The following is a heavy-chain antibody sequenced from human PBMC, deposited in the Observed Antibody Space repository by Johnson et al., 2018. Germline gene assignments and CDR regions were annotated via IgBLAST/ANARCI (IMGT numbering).Heavy chain of an antibody. D-gene: IGHD3-16*01. CDR2: IHYRGST. Sequence: QVQLQESGPGLVKPSETLSLTCTVSGGSISSFYWTWIRQPPGKGLDWLGYIHYRGSTNYNPSLKSRVTMSVDTSKIHFSLNLHSVTAADTAVYYCVRGRLGGMEYWGQGTLVIVSS. J-gene: IGHJ4*02. V-gene: IGHV4-59*01. CDR1: GGSISSFY. CDR3: VRGRLGGMEY.